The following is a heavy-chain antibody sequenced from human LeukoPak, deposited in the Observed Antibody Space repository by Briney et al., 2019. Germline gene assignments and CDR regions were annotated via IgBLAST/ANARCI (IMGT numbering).Heavy chain of an antibody. Sequence: QPGRSLRLSCTASGFTFSNYAMHWVRQAPGKGLEWVALVSYDGSNKYYADSVKGRFTISRDSSTLYLQMDGLRPEDTAVYYCARDIGLTGYHGHFDYWGQGTLVTVSS. V-gene: IGHV3-30-3*01. CDR3: ARDIGLTGYHGHFDY. CDR2: VSYDGSNK. D-gene: IGHD3-9*01. CDR1: GFTFSNYA. J-gene: IGHJ4*02.